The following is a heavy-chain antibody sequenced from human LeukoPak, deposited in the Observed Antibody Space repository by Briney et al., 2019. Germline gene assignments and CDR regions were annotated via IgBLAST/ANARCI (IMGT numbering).Heavy chain of an antibody. J-gene: IGHJ4*02. CDR3: ARTSVVVAAEPFDY. CDR1: GGTFSSSA. Sequence: SVKVSCKASGGTFSSSAISWVRLAPGQGLEWMGGIIPIFGPANYAQKFQGRVTITADESTSTAYMELRSLRSDDTAVYYCARTSVVVAAEPFDYWGQGTLVTVSS. D-gene: IGHD2-15*01. V-gene: IGHV1-69*13. CDR2: IIPIFGPA.